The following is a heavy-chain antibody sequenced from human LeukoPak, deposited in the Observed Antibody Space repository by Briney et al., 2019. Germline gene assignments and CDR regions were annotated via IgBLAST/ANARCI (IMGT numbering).Heavy chain of an antibody. CDR1: GFIFSSYV. CDR2: ISGGGGST. Sequence: GGSLRLSCAASGFIFSSYVMSWVRQAPGKGLEWGSGISGGGGSTYYADSVEGRFTISRDNAKNSLYLQMNSLRAEDTAVYYCARDGDYSRWPIIDYWGQGTLVTVSS. CDR3: ARDGDYSRWPIIDY. V-gene: IGHV3-23*01. J-gene: IGHJ4*02. D-gene: IGHD4-17*01.